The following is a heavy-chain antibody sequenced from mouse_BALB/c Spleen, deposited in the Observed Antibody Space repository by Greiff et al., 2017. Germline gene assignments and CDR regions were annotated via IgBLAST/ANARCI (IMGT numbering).Heavy chain of an antibody. Sequence: VQGVESGPGLVAPSQSLSITCTVSGFSLSRYSVHWVRQPPGKGLEWLGMIWGGGSTDYNSALKSRLSISKDNSKSQVFLKMNSLQTDDTAMYYCASYYYGSRGFAYWGQGTLVTVSA. CDR3: ASYYYGSRGFAY. CDR1: GFSLSRYS. CDR2: IWGGGST. D-gene: IGHD1-1*01. V-gene: IGHV2-6-4*01. J-gene: IGHJ3*01.